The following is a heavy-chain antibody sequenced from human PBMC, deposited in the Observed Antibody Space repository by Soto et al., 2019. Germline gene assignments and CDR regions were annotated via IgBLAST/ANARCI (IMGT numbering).Heavy chain of an antibody. D-gene: IGHD1-26*01. CDR1: GFTFNTYS. Sequence: EVQLVESGGGLVQPGGSLRLSCAASGFTFNTYSMNWVRQAPGKGLDWVSYISSGGNTIYYADSVKGRFTISRDNAKSSLYLQMTSLRDEDTAVYFCAHTLGAGRNALDIWGQGTKVSVSS. J-gene: IGHJ3*02. CDR2: ISSGGNTI. V-gene: IGHV3-48*02. CDR3: AHTLGAGRNALDI.